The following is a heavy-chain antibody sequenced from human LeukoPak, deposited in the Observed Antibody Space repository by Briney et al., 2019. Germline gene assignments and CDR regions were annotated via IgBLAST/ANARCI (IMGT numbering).Heavy chain of an antibody. D-gene: IGHD6-19*01. CDR3: ARDQGLVENGDFDY. J-gene: IGHJ4*02. V-gene: IGHV3-23*01. Sequence: GGSLRLSCAASGFTFSSYAMSWVRQAPGKGLEWVSAISGSGGSTYYADSVKGRFTISRDNSKNTLYLQMNSLRAEDTAVYYCARDQGLVENGDFDYWGQGTLVTVSS. CDR1: GFTFSSYA. CDR2: ISGSGGST.